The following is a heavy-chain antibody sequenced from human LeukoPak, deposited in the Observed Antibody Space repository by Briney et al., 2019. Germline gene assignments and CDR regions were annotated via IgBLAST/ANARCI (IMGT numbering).Heavy chain of an antibody. D-gene: IGHD5-18*01. CDR1: GYTFTSYG. CDR2: IIPILGIA. V-gene: IGHV1-69*04. Sequence: GASVEVSCKASGYTFTSYGISWVRQAPGQGLEWMGRIIPILGIANYAQKFQGRVTITADKSTSTAYMELSSLRSEDTAVYYCARIVDTAVADAFDIWGQGTMVTVSS. J-gene: IGHJ3*02. CDR3: ARIVDTAVADAFDI.